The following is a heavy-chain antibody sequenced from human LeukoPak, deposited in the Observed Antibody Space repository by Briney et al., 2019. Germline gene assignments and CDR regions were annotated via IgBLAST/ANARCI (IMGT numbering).Heavy chain of an antibody. CDR2: ISGSGGST. CDR1: GFTFSSYA. V-gene: IGHV3-23*01. Sequence: GGSLRLSCAASGFTFSSYAMSWVRQAPGKGLEWVSAISGSGGSTYYADSVKGRFTISRDNSKNTLYLQMNSLRAEDTAVYYCAKGRYYYDSSGYRPPLDYWGQGTLVTVSS. CDR3: AKGRYYYDSSGYRPPLDY. D-gene: IGHD3-22*01. J-gene: IGHJ4*02.